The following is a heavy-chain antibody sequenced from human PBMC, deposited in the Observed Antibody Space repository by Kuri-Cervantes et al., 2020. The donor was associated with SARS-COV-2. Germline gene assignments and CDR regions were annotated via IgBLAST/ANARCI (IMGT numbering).Heavy chain of an antibody. CDR1: GFNFNSYN. CDR2: IGPSNTYI. V-gene: IGHV3-21*06. D-gene: IGHD3-3*01. CDR3: ATAKGTVDDFWSGYYRGYYFDY. J-gene: IGHJ4*02. Sequence: GESLKISCTASGFNFNSYNMKWVRQAPGKGLEWVSGIGPSNTYIYYADSVKGRFIISRDNAKNSLYLQMNSLRVEDTALYYCATAKGTVDDFWSGYYRGYYFDYWGQGTLVTVSS.